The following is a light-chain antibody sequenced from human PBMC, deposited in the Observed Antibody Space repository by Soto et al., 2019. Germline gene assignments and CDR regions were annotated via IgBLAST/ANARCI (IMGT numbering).Light chain of an antibody. CDR3: QQSYSIPWT. Sequence: DIKMTQSPSSLSASVGDRVTITCRASQDISDYVNWYQRKPGTAPKLLISAASTLESGVPSRFSGSGSGTDFALTISSLQPEDFATYYCQQSYSIPWTFGQGTKVEVK. J-gene: IGKJ1*01. V-gene: IGKV1-39*01. CDR1: QDISDY. CDR2: AAS.